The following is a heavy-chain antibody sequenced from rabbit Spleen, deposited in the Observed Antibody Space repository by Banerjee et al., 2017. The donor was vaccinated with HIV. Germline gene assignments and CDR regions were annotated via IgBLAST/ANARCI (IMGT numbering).Heavy chain of an antibody. J-gene: IGHJ4*01. V-gene: IGHV1S40*01. D-gene: IGHD1-1*01. CDR1: GVSFSFSNY. Sequence: VESGGDLVKPGASLTLTCTASGVSFSFSNYMCWVRQAPGKGLEWIGCVDVGNSGFTYSATWAKGRFTISKTSSTTVTLQMTSLTVADTATYFCARDLDGVIGWNFGWWGPGTLVTVS. CDR3: ARDLDGVIGWNFGW. CDR2: VDVGNSGFT.